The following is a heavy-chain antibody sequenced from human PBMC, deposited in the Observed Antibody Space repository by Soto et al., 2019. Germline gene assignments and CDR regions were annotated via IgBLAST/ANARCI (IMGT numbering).Heavy chain of an antibody. CDR3: GRDRYTTSSYGMDV. J-gene: IGHJ6*02. D-gene: IGHD6-6*01. Sequence: QVKLVESGGGVVQPGRSLRLSCAASGFTFSNFGMHWVRQAPGKGLEWVAVIWFDGGDKHYVDSVEGRFTISRDNSKNTVYLQINSLRPEDTAVYYCGRDRYTTSSYGMDVWGQGTTVTVSS. CDR1: GFTFSNFG. V-gene: IGHV3-33*01. CDR2: IWFDGGDK.